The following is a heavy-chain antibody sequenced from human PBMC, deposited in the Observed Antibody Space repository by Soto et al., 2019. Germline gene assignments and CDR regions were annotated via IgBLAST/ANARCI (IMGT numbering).Heavy chain of an antibody. CDR1: GYNVTAFL. CDR2: IDPSDSYT. CDR3: ARVHKNWFDS. V-gene: IGHV5-10-1*01. J-gene: IGHJ5*01. Sequence: DAQNPSCKGSGYNVTAFLIHWVRQMPGKGLEWLGKIDPSDSYTNYSPSFEGHVTISTDNSITTAYLQWSSLRASDTALYFCARVHKNWFDSWAQGTTVTVSS.